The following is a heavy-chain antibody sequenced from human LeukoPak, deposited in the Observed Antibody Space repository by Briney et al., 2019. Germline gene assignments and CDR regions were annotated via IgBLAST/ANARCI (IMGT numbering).Heavy chain of an antibody. CDR3: ARPAVAGTNWYFDL. J-gene: IGHJ2*01. CDR2: VKTDGSIT. CDR1: GFTFSNYW. D-gene: IGHD6-19*01. Sequence: GGSLRLSCVASGFTFSNYWMQWVRQAPGKGLEWVSRVKTDGSITTYADSVKGRFTISRDNAENTLYLQMNNLRAEDTAVYHRARPAVAGTNWYFDLWGRGTLVTVSS. V-gene: IGHV3-74*01.